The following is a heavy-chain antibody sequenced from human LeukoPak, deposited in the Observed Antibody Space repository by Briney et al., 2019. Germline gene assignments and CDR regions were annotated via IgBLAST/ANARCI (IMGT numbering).Heavy chain of an antibody. CDR3: AKQRYDSSGYYLYFDY. Sequence: PGRSLRLSCAASGFTFSSYGMHWVRQAPGKGLEWVAVISYDGSNKYYADSVKGRFTISRDNSKNTLHLQMNSLRAEDTAVYYCAKQRYDSSGYYLYFDYWGQGTLVTVSS. J-gene: IGHJ4*02. V-gene: IGHV3-30*18. CDR2: ISYDGSNK. D-gene: IGHD3-22*01. CDR1: GFTFSSYG.